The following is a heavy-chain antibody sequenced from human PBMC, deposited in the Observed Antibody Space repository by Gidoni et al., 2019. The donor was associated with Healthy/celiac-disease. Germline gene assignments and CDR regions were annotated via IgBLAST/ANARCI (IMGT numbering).Heavy chain of an antibody. CDR3: TTTYCSSTSCYAGRGYYYYYMDV. V-gene: IGHV3-15*01. Sequence: EVQLVESGGGLVKPGGSLRLSCAASGFTFSNAWMSWVRQAPGKGLGWVGRIKSKTDGGTTDYAAPVKGRFTISRDDSKNTLYLQMNSLKTEDTAVYYCTTTYCSSTSCYAGRGYYYYYMDVWGKGTTVTVSS. D-gene: IGHD2-2*01. CDR2: IKSKTDGGTT. J-gene: IGHJ6*03. CDR1: GFTFSNAW.